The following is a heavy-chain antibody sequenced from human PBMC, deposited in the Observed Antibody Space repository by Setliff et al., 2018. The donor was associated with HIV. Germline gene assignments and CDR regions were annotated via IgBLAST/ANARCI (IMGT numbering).Heavy chain of an antibody. V-gene: IGHV4-34*01. J-gene: IGHJ4*02. Sequence: SETLSLTCTVSDGALSGFFWTWIRQTPDKGLEWIGDINHSGSTNYNLSLKSRITMSVDTSKNQVSLRLISLTATDTAVYYCARVKYYYDSIGRYYLDYWGQGTLVTVSS. CDR1: DGALSGFF. CDR2: INHSGST. D-gene: IGHD3-22*01. CDR3: ARVKYYYDSIGRYYLDY.